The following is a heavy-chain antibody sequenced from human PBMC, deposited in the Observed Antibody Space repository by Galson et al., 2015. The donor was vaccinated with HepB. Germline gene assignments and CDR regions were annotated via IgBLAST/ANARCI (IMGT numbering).Heavy chain of an antibody. D-gene: IGHD6-19*01. J-gene: IGHJ6*02. V-gene: IGHV1-69*06. CDR2: IIPIFGTA. CDR3: ASELNSGWDGVVDYYYYGMDV. Sequence: SCKASGGTFSSYAISWVRQAPGQGLEWMGGIIPIFGTANYAQKFQGRVTITADKSTSTAYMELSSLRSEDTAVYYCASELNSGWDGVVDYYYYGMDVWGQGTTVTVSS. CDR1: GGTFSSYA.